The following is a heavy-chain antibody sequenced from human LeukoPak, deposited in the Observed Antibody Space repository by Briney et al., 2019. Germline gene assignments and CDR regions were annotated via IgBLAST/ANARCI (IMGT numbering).Heavy chain of an antibody. Sequence: SMSSYYWGWIRQAPGKGLELLSYISGSAHDVNYIDSVRGRFTISRDNAKNSLYLHMNSLTVEDTAVYYCSRDPRHNDYWGQGTLVTVSS. CDR3: SRDPRHNDY. CDR1: SMSSYY. CDR2: ISGSAHDV. J-gene: IGHJ4*02. V-gene: IGHV3-11*01.